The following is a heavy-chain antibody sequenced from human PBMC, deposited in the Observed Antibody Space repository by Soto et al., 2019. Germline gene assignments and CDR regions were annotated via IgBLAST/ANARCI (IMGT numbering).Heavy chain of an antibody. V-gene: IGHV4-59*01. CDR3: ARDLWGYCGTDCYPLDV. Sequence: QVQLQESGPGLVKPSETLSLTCTVSGGSISRYYWSWIRQPPGKGLEWIGYMYNTGSTVYNPSFKSRYPITVHTSKNQFSLKLNSETAADTAVYYCARDLWGYCGTDCYPLDVWGQGTTVTVSS. D-gene: IGHD2-21*02. J-gene: IGHJ6*02. CDR1: GGSISRYY. CDR2: MYNTGST.